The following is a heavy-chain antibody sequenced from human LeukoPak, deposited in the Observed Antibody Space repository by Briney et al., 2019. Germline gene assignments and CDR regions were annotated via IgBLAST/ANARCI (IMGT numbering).Heavy chain of an antibody. J-gene: IGHJ6*03. CDR2: LSGSGTAT. D-gene: IGHD2-21*01. V-gene: IGHV3-23*01. Sequence: GGSLRLSCEASQFTFSRFAMSWIRQAPGRGLEWVATLSGSGTATYYADSVKGRFTTSRDNSKDTLYLQMDNLRADDTAVYYCAKHLGSHSFLFYYMDVWGTGTSVIVSS. CDR3: AKHLGSHSFLFYYMDV. CDR1: QFTFSRFA.